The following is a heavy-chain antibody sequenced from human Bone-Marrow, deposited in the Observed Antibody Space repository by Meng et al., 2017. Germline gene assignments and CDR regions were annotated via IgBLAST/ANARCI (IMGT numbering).Heavy chain of an antibody. J-gene: IGHJ6*02. D-gene: IGHD3-10*01. V-gene: IGHV2-5*01. CDR1: GFSLSTSGVG. Sequence: SGPTLVKPTETLTLTCSVSGFSLSTSGVGVGWIRQPPGKALEWLALIYWNDDKRYSPSLKSRLTITKDTSKNQVVLTMTNMDPVDTATYYCAHRGYGSGSYGPYYYYGMDVWGQGTTVTVSS. CDR2: IYWNDDK. CDR3: AHRGYGSGSYGPYYYYGMDV.